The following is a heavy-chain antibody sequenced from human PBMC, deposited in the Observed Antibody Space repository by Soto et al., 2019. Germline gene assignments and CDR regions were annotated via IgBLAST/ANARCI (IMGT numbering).Heavy chain of an antibody. Sequence: LSLTCRVSVGSVGTGACYCSWIRQPPGKGLEWIGYTLYSGSPNYNPSLQSLQSRVTISVDTSRNQFSLRLTSVTAADTALYYCARHDYYHRTFDIWGQGTLVTVSS. J-gene: IGHJ3*02. CDR2: TLYSGSP. CDR3: ARHDYYHRTFDI. V-gene: IGHV4-61*08. CDR1: VGSVGTGACY. D-gene: IGHD3-9*01.